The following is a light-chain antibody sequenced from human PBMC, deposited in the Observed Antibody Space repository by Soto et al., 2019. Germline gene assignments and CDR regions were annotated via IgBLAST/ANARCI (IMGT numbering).Light chain of an antibody. J-gene: IGKJ1*01. CDR1: QSVGKY. Sequence: EIVMTQSPATLSLSPGERATPSCRASQSVGKYLVWYQQKPGQAPRLPIYDASNRATGIPARFSGSGSGTDFTLTISSLEPEDVAVYYCQQRGNRPPWTFGQGTKVDIK. CDR2: DAS. CDR3: QQRGNRPPWT. V-gene: IGKV3-11*01.